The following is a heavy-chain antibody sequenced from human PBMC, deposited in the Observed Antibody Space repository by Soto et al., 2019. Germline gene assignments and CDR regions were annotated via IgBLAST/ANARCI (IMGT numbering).Heavy chain of an antibody. CDR1: GFTFRTHW. CDR2: IKEDGSHK. D-gene: IGHD6-25*01. CDR3: ASESAAAPFDY. V-gene: IGHV3-7*01. Sequence: GGSLRLSCAASGFTFRTHWMSWVRQAPGKGLEWVANIKEDGSHKYYADSVRGRFTISRDNAKNSLYLQMNSLRAEDTANYYCASESAAAPFDYWGQGTLVTVSS. J-gene: IGHJ4*02.